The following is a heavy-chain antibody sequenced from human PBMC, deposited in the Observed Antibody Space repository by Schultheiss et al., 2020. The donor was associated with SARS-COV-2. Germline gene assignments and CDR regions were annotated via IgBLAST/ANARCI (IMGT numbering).Heavy chain of an antibody. CDR1: GASISRSGYY. V-gene: IGHV4-61*02. J-gene: IGHJ4*02. Sequence: SETLSLTCTVSGASISRSGYYWSWIRQPPGKGLEWIGRIYTSGSTNYNPSLKSRVTISVDTSKNQFSLKLSSVTAADTAVYYCARLEVGLDYWGQGTLVTVSS. D-gene: IGHD2-15*01. CDR2: IYTSGST. CDR3: ARLEVGLDY.